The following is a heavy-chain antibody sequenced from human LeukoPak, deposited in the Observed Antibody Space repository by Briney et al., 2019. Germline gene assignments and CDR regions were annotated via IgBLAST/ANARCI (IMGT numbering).Heavy chain of an antibody. J-gene: IGHJ5*02. V-gene: IGHV4-34*01. CDR2: INHRGRT. CDR3: ARKYQLHSFNWFDP. Sequence: SETLSHTRAVSGGSFCGYFWSWIRQPPGKGLEWIGEINHRGRTNYNPSLKSRVRMAADTSKNQFSLKLSSVTAADTAVYYCARKYQLHSFNWFDPWGAGAPGTVSS. D-gene: IGHD2-2*01. CDR1: GGSFCGYF.